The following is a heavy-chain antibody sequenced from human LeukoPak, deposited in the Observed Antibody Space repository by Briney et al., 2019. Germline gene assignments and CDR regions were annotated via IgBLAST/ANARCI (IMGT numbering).Heavy chain of an antibody. D-gene: IGHD6-19*01. J-gene: IGHJ4*02. V-gene: IGHV3-15*07. CDR3: TTLRRGIAVAGPGY. CDR1: GFTFSSAW. Sequence: GGSLRLSCAASGFTFSSAWMNWVRQAPGKGLEWVGRIKSKTDAGTTDYAAPVKGRFIISRDDSKNTLYLYMNSLKTEDTAVYYCTTLRRGIAVAGPGYWGQGTLVTVSS. CDR2: IKSKTDAGTT.